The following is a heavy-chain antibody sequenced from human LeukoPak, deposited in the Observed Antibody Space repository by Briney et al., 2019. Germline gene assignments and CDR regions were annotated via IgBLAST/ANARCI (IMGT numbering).Heavy chain of an antibody. V-gene: IGHV3-30*18. J-gene: IGHJ5*02. Sequence: GRSLRLSCAASGFTFSSYGMHWVRQAPGKGLEWGAVISYDGSNKYYADSVKGRFTISRDNSKNTLYLQMNSLRAEDTAVYYCAKDRISEETYNWFDPWGQGTLVTVSS. D-gene: IGHD2-15*01. CDR1: GFTFSSYG. CDR2: ISYDGSNK. CDR3: AKDRISEETYNWFDP.